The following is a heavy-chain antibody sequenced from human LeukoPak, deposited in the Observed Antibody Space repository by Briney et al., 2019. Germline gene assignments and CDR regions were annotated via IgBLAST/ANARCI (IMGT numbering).Heavy chain of an antibody. CDR1: GYSFTSYW. CDR2: IYPGDSDT. J-gene: IGHJ6*03. Sequence: GESLKISRKGSGYSFTSYWIGWVRQMPGKGLEWMGIIYPGDSDTRYSPSFQGQVTISADKSISTAYLQWSSLKASDTAMYYCARRSTYYDFWSGYYNYMDVWGKGTTVTVSS. V-gene: IGHV5-51*01. D-gene: IGHD3-3*01. CDR3: ARRSTYYDFWSGYYNYMDV.